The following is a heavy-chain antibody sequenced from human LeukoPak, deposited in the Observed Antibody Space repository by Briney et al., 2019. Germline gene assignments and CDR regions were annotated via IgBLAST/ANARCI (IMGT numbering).Heavy chain of an antibody. J-gene: IGHJ4*02. CDR1: GFTFYDFG. Sequence: GGSLRLSCAASGFTFYDFGMTWARQPPGKGLEWVSSINWNGGSTGYADSVMGRFTISRDSAKNSLYLQMNSLTAEDTAFYFCARDDASGSGKYWGQGTLVTVSS. D-gene: IGHD3-10*01. V-gene: IGHV3-20*04. CDR3: ARDDASGSGKY. CDR2: INWNGGST.